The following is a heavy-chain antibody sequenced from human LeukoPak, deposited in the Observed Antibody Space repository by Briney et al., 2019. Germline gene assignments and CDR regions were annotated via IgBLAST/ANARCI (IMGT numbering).Heavy chain of an antibody. D-gene: IGHD3-10*01. CDR1: GYTFTSYD. J-gene: IGHJ4*02. CDR3: ARGPVGYYYGSGSYIDY. V-gene: IGHV1-8*01. CDR2: MNPNSGNT. Sequence: ASVKVSCKASGYTFTSYDINWVRQATGQGLEWMGWMNPNSGNTGYAQKFQGRVTMTRNTSISTAYMVLSSLRSEDTAVYYCARGPVGYYYGSGSYIDYWGQGTLVTVSS.